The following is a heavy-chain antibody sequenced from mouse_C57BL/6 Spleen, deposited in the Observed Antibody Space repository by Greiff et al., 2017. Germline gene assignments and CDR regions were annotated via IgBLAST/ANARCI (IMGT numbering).Heavy chain of an antibody. CDR1: GFSLTSYG. CDR3: ARHSDDYDGAWFAY. Sequence: QVQLKQSGPGLVAPSQSLSITCTVSGFSLTSYGVHWVRQPPGKGLEWLVVIWSDGSTTYNSALKSRLSISKDNSKSQVFLKMNSLQTDDTAMYYCARHSDDYDGAWFAYWGQGTLVTVSA. J-gene: IGHJ3*01. D-gene: IGHD2-4*01. CDR2: IWSDGST. V-gene: IGHV2-6-1*01.